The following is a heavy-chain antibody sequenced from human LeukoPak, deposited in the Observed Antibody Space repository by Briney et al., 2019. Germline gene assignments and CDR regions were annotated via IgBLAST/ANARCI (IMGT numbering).Heavy chain of an antibody. Sequence: ASVKLSCNASGYTFTSYGISWVRHAPGQGLEWMGWISAYNGNTNYAQKLQGRVTMTTDTSTSTAYMELRSLRSDDTAVYYCARGLPPPNGDYPIYYYGMDVWGQGTTITVSS. J-gene: IGHJ6*02. CDR2: ISAYNGNT. V-gene: IGHV1-18*01. D-gene: IGHD4-17*01. CDR3: ARGLPPPNGDYPIYYYGMDV. CDR1: GYTFTSYG.